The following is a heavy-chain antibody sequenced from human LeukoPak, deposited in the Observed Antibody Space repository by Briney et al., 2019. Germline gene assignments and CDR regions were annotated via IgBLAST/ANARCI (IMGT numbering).Heavy chain of an antibody. Sequence: GGSLRLSCAASGFTFSSYAMHWVRQAPGKGLEWVAVISYDGSNKYYADSAKGRFTISRDNSKNTLYLQMNSLRAEDTAVYYRARDLPEGDFWSGYTFDYWGQGTLVTVSS. CDR2: ISYDGSNK. J-gene: IGHJ4*02. D-gene: IGHD3-3*01. CDR3: ARDLPEGDFWSGYTFDY. V-gene: IGHV3-30*01. CDR1: GFTFSSYA.